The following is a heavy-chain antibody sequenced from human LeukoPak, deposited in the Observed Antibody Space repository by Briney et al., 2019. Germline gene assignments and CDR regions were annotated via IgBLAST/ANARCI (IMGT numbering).Heavy chain of an antibody. D-gene: IGHD6-19*01. Sequence: ASVKVSCKASGYTFTGYYMHWVRQAPGQGLEWMGWINPNSGGTNYAQKFQGRVTMTRDTSISTAYMELSRLRCDDTAVYYCARGLFSGWALDYWGQGTLVTVSS. CDR2: INPNSGGT. CDR3: ARGLFSGWALDY. V-gene: IGHV1-2*02. J-gene: IGHJ4*02. CDR1: GYTFTGYY.